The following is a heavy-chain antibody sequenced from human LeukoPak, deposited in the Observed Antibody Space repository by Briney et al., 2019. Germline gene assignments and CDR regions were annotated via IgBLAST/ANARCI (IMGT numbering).Heavy chain of an antibody. CDR1: GFTFNNYW. D-gene: IGHD6-19*01. J-gene: IGHJ4*02. CDR3: TRALYNTGWYPDYFDS. CDR2: IKRDGTDK. V-gene: IGHV3-7*01. Sequence: GGSLRLSCAASGFTFNNYWMSWVRQAPGKGLEWLANIKRDGTDKYYVGSVEGRFTISRDNAKNSLFLQMSSLRAEDTAIYYCTRALYNTGWYPDYFDSWGQGTLVTVSS.